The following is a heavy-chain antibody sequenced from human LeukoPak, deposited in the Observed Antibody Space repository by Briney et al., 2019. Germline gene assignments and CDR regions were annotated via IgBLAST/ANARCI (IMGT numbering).Heavy chain of an antibody. CDR3: AKDLTPWAAAAYFDY. Sequence: PGGSLRLSCAASGFAFSSYAMSWVRQAPGKGLEWVSAISGSGGSTYYADSVKGRFTISRDNSKNTLYLQMNSLRAEDTAVYYCAKDLTPWAAAAYFDYWGQGTLVTVSS. CDR1: GFAFSSYA. D-gene: IGHD6-13*01. J-gene: IGHJ4*02. CDR2: ISGSGGST. V-gene: IGHV3-23*01.